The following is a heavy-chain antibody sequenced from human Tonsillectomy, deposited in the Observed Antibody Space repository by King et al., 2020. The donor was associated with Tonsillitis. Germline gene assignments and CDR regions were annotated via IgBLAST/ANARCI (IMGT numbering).Heavy chain of an antibody. J-gene: IGHJ4*02. V-gene: IGHV3-30*04. D-gene: IGHD3-10*01. Sequence: VQLVESGGGVVQPGRSLRLSCAASGFTFSSYAMHWVRQAPGKGLEWVAVISYDGSNKYYADSVKGRFTISRDNSKNTLYLQMNSLRAEDTAVYYCARGSITVVRGVEFDYWGQGTLVTVSS. CDR3: ARGSITVVRGVEFDY. CDR2: ISYDGSNK. CDR1: GFTFSSYA.